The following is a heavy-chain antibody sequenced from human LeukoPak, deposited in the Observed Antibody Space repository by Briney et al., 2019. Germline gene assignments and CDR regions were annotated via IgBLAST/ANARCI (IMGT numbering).Heavy chain of an antibody. CDR2: IYYSGST. CDR3: ARERVQGITMVRGVFDP. CDR1: GGSISSYY. D-gene: IGHD3-10*01. Sequence: SETLSLTCTVSGGSISSYYWSWIRQPPGKGLEWIGYIYYSGSTNYNPSLKSRVTISVDTSKNQFSLKLSSVTAADTAVYYCARERVQGITMVRGVFDPWGQGTLVTASS. J-gene: IGHJ5*02. V-gene: IGHV4-59*01.